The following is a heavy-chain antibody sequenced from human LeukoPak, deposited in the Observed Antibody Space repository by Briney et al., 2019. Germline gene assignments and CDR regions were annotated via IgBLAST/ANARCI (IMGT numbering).Heavy chain of an antibody. CDR1: GFTFSSYS. CDR3: ARDWDYGDSTIRDY. CDR2: ISSSSSTI. Sequence: GGSLRLSCAASGFTFSSYSMNWVRQAPGKGLEWVSYISSSSSTIYYADSVKGRFTISRDNAKNSLYLQMNSLRAEDTAVYYCARDWDYGDSTIRDYWGQGTLIIVSS. V-gene: IGHV3-48*04. J-gene: IGHJ4*02. D-gene: IGHD4-17*01.